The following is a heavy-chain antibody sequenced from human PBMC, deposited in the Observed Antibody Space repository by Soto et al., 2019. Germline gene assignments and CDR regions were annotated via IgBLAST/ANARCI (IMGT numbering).Heavy chain of an antibody. CDR3: ASAYDSSGYYDY. J-gene: IGHJ4*02. V-gene: IGHV1-69*02. Sequence: SVKVSCKASVGTFSSYTISWVRQAPGQGLEWMGRIIPILGIANYAQKLQGRVTMTTDTSTSTAYMELRSLRSDDTAVYYCASAYDSSGYYDYWGQGTLVTVSS. CDR1: VGTFSSYT. D-gene: IGHD3-22*01. CDR2: IIPILGIA.